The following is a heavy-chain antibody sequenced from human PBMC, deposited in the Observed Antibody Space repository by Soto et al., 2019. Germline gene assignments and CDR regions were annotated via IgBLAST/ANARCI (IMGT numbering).Heavy chain of an antibody. J-gene: IGHJ6*02. CDR1: GGTITYYY. V-gene: IGHV4-59*08. CDR3: VSVEGTPTVTGDYYDYAADA. D-gene: IGHD4-17*01. Sequence: SETLSLTCTDSGGTITYYYWSWIRQAPGKGLEWLGYIFDGGSANYNPSLKSRVSFSLDKSQNHLSLKLTSVTGADTAIYYCVSVEGTPTVTGDYYDYAADAWGQGTAVTVSS. CDR2: IFDGGSA.